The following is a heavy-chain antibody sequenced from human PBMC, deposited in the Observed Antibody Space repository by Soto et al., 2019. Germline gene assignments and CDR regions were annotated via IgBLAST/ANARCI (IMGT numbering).Heavy chain of an antibody. D-gene: IGHD2-2*01. CDR2: IVVGSGNT. V-gene: IGHV1-58*01. CDR3: AAVFVGYCSSTSCYLGGYGMDV. J-gene: IGHJ6*02. CDR1: GFTFTSSA. Sequence: VASVKVSCKASGFTFTSSAVQWVRQARGQRLEWIGWIVVGSGNTNYAQKFQERVTITRDMSTSTAYMELSSLRSEDTAVYYCAAVFVGYCSSTSCYLGGYGMDVWGQGTTVTVSS.